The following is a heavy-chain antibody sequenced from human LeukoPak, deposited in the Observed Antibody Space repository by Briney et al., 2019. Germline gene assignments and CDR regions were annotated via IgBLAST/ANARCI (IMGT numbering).Heavy chain of an antibody. J-gene: IGHJ4*02. CDR2: IIPIFGTA. D-gene: IGHD2-21*02. CDR1: GGTFSSYA. CDR3: ASSPYHCGGDCYSPFDY. V-gene: IGHV1-69*13. Sequence: GASVKVSCKASGGTFSSYAISWVRQAPGQGLEWMGGIIPIFGTANYAQKFQGRVTITADESTSTAYMELSSLRSEDTAVYYCASSPYHCGGDCYSPFDYWGQGTLVTVSS.